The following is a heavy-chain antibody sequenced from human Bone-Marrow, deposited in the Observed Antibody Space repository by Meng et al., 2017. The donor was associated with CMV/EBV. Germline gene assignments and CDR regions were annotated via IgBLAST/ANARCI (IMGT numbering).Heavy chain of an antibody. Sequence: SVKVSCKASGASFSNFAISWVRQAPGQGLEWMGGVIPIFGTPNYAEKFQGRVTITADESTSTAYMELSSLRSEDTAVYYCATKGGERSGYPLAHFDYWGQGTRVTVSS. D-gene: IGHD3-22*01. V-gene: IGHV1-69*13. CDR2: VIPIFGTP. J-gene: IGHJ4*02. CDR1: GASFSNFA. CDR3: ATKGGERSGYPLAHFDY.